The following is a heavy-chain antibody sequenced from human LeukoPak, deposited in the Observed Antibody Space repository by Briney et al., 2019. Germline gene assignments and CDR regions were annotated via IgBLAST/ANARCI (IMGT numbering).Heavy chain of an antibody. CDR1: GYSFTSYW. J-gene: IGHJ6*03. CDR2: IYPGDSDT. CDR3: ARTHYYDSSGYLGRDYYYYMDV. Sequence: GESLKISRKGSGYSFTSYWIGWVRQMPGKGLEWMGIIYPGDSDTRYSPSFQGQVTISADKSISTAYLQWSSLKASDTAMYYSARTHYYDSSGYLGRDYYYYMDVWGKGTTVTVSS. D-gene: IGHD3-22*01. V-gene: IGHV5-51*01.